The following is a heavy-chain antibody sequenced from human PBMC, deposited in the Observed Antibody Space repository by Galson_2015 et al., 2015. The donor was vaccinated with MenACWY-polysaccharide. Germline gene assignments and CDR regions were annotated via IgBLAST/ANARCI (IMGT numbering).Heavy chain of an antibody. Sequence: SLRLSCAASGFTFSSYAMNWVRRAPGKGLEYVSGISGNGGSTYYVNSVKGRFTIPRDNSKNTLYLQMGSLRAEDMAVYYCARGDIWGSYPSYYYYGMDVWGQGTTVTVSS. V-gene: IGHV3-64*01. CDR3: ARGDIWGSYPSYYYYGMDV. J-gene: IGHJ6*02. D-gene: IGHD3-16*01. CDR2: ISGNGGST. CDR1: GFTFSSYA.